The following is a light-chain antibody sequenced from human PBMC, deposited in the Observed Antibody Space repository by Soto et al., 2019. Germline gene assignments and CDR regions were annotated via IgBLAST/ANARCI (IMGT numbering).Light chain of an antibody. CDR2: DVS. V-gene: IGKV1-12*01. CDR3: QQANILPLT. CDR1: EGISRW. Sequence: DIQMTQSPSSVSASVGDRVTITCRASEGISRWLAWYQQTPGKAPKLLISDVSSLQSGVPSRFRGSGSGTEFSLTITSLQPEDSATYYCQQANILPLTVGGGTKVDIK. J-gene: IGKJ4*01.